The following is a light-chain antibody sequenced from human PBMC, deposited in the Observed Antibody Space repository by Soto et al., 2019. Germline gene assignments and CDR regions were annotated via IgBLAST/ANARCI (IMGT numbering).Light chain of an antibody. CDR1: SSDVGGYNY. Sequence: QLVLTQPASVSGSPGQSITISCTGTSSDVGGYNYVSWYQQHPGKAPKLMIYDVSKRPSGVSNRFSGSKSGNTASLTISGLQAEDESDYYCSSYTSSSTSVVFGGGTKLTVL. V-gene: IGLV2-14*01. CDR2: DVS. CDR3: SSYTSSSTSVV. J-gene: IGLJ3*02.